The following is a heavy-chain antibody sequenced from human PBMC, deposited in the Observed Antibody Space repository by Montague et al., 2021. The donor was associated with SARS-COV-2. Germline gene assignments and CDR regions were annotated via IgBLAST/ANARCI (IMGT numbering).Heavy chain of an antibody. J-gene: IGHJ4*02. D-gene: IGHD4-17*01. V-gene: IGHV3-9*01. CDR1: GFTFDDYA. Sequence: SLRLSCAASGFTFDDYAMHWVRQAPGEGLEWVSGISWNSGSIGXXXSXXXRFXISRDNAKNSLYLQMNSLRAEDTALYYCAKDVRIGYGDHQNGFDYWGQGTLVTVSS. CDR2: ISWNSGSI. CDR3: AKDVRIGYGDHQNGFDY.